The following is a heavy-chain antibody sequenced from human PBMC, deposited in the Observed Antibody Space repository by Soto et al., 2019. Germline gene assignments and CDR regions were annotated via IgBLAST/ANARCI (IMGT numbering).Heavy chain of an antibody. CDR2: MSHSGGT. CDR3: ARVDRGTATTVVDAFDI. CDR1: GGFVSSGSYY. D-gene: IGHD1-1*01. Sequence: QVQLQQWGAGLLKPSETLSLTCAVYGGFVSSGSYYWSWIRQPPGKGLEWIGEMSHSGGTHFNPSLKRRVTISVDTSKNQFSLKMSSVTAADTALYYCARVDRGTATTVVDAFDIWGPGTMFTFSS. J-gene: IGHJ3*02. V-gene: IGHV4-34*01.